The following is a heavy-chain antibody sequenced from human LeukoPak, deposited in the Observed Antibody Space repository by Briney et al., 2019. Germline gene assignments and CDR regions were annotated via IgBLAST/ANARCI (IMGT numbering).Heavy chain of an antibody. CDR1: GFTFTTYW. CDR2: IKQDGTEK. J-gene: IGHJ4*02. Sequence: GGSLRLSCAASGFTFTTYWMSWVRQAPGKGLEWVANIKQDGTEKYYVDSVKGRFTISRDNARNSLELQMNSLRAEDTAVYYCARDFPYYYDTSGYYSDYWGQGTLVTVSS. V-gene: IGHV3-7*01. D-gene: IGHD3-22*01. CDR3: ARDFPYYYDTSGYYSDY.